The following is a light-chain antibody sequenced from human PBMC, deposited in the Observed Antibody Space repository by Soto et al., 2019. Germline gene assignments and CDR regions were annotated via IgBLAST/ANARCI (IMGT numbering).Light chain of an antibody. V-gene: IGKV3-20*01. J-gene: IGKJ2*01. Sequence: EIVLTQSPGTLSLSPGERATLSCRASQTISNTFLAWYQQKPGQPPRLLIYGASSRATDIPARFSGRGSGTEFTLTISRLQSEDFAVYYCQQYHNWPSNTFGQGTKVDIK. CDR2: GAS. CDR3: QQYHNWPSNT. CDR1: QTISNTF.